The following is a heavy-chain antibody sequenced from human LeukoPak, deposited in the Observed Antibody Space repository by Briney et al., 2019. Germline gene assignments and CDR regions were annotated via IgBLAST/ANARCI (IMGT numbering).Heavy chain of an antibody. V-gene: IGHV3-33*01. CDR3: AGDGGRPKERIAAAGTPYFDY. D-gene: IGHD6-13*01. CDR1: GFTFSSHG. CDR2: IWYDGSNK. Sequence: LPGRSLRLSCEASGFTFSSHGMHWVRQAPGKGLEWVAVIWYDGSNKYYADSVKGRFTISRDNSKNTLYLQMNSLRAEDTAVYYCAGDGGRPKERIAAAGTPYFDYWGQGTLVTVPS. J-gene: IGHJ4*02.